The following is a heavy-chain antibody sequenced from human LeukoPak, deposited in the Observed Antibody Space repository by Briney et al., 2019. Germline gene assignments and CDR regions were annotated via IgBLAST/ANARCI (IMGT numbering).Heavy chain of an antibody. V-gene: IGHV1-58*02. CDR2: IVVGSGNT. CDR3: AASNSSSYYGMDV. D-gene: IGHD6-13*01. J-gene: IGHJ6*02. CDR1: GFTFTSSA. Sequence: SVKVCCKASGFTFTSSAMQWVRQARGQRLEWIGWIVVGSGNTNYAQRFQERVTITRDMSTSTAYMELSSLRAEDTAVYYCAASNSSSYYGMDVWGQGTTVTVSS.